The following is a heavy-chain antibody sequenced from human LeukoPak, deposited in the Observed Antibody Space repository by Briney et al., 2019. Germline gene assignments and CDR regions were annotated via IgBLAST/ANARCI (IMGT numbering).Heavy chain of an antibody. J-gene: IGHJ4*02. D-gene: IGHD6-6*01. Sequence: WIGRIYTSGSTNYNPSLKSRVTMSVDTSKNQFSLKLSSVTAADTAVYYCARYDGSSSHFDCWGQGTLVTVSS. CDR3: ARYDGSSSHFDC. V-gene: IGHV4-59*10. CDR2: IYTSGST.